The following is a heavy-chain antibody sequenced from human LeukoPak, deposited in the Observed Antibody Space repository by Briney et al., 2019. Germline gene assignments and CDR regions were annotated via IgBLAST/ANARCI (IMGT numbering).Heavy chain of an antibody. CDR2: ISAYNGNT. CDR3: ARVLYYYDSSGYYPYYYYMDV. D-gene: IGHD3-22*01. Sequence: ASVKVSCKASGYTFTSYGTSWVRQAPGQGLEWMGWISAYNGNTNYAQKLQGRVTMTTDTSTSTAYMELSSLRSEDTAVYYCARVLYYYDSSGYYPYYYYMDVWGKGTTVTVSS. J-gene: IGHJ6*03. CDR1: GYTFTSYG. V-gene: IGHV1-18*01.